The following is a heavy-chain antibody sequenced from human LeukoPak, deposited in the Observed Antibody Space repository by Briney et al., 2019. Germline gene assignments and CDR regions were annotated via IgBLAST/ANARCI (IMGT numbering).Heavy chain of an antibody. Sequence: GGSLRLSCTASGFTFGDYAMSWVRQAPGKGLEWVGFIRSKAYGGTTDYAAPVKGRFTISRDDSKNTLYLQMNSLKTEDTAVYYCTTSWGYKYWGQGTLVTVSS. CDR1: GFTFGDYA. CDR2: IRSKAYGGTT. D-gene: IGHD5-12*01. CDR3: TTSWGYKY. J-gene: IGHJ4*02. V-gene: IGHV3-49*04.